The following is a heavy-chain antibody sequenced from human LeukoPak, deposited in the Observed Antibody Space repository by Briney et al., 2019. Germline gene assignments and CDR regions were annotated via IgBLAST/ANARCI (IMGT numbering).Heavy chain of an antibody. CDR2: ISYDGSNK. D-gene: IGHD1-26*01. CDR3: ASDPWELQGSVYDY. J-gene: IGHJ4*02. Sequence: HPGGSLRLSCAASGFTFSSYAMHWVRQAPGKGLEWVAVISYDGSNKYYADSVKGRFTISRDNSKNTLYLQMNSLRAEDTAVYYCASDPWELQGSVYDYWGQGTLVTVSS. CDR1: GFTFSSYA. V-gene: IGHV3-30-3*01.